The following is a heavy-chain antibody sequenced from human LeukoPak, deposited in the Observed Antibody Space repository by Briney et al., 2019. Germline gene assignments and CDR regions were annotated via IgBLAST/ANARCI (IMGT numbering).Heavy chain of an antibody. Sequence: ASVKVSCKASGYTFTTYDINWVRQATGQGLEWMGWINTNTGNPTYAQGFTGRFVFSLDTSVSTAYLQISSLKAEDTAVYYCARDPHQIVGATTFFDYWGQGTLVTVSS. J-gene: IGHJ4*02. D-gene: IGHD1-26*01. V-gene: IGHV7-4-1*02. CDR3: ARDPHQIVGATTFFDY. CDR1: GYTFTTYD. CDR2: INTNTGNP.